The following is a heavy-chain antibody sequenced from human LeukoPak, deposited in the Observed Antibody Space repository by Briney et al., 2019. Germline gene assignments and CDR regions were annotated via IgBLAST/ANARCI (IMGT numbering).Heavy chain of an antibody. Sequence: SETLSLTCTVSGGSISSYYWSWIRQPPGKGLEWIGYIYYSGSTSYNPSLKSRVTISVDTSKNQFSLKLSSVTAADTAVYYCARDAPLYSRRDAFDIWGQGTMVTVSS. CDR1: GGSISSYY. CDR2: IYYSGST. V-gene: IGHV4-59*01. J-gene: IGHJ3*02. D-gene: IGHD6-13*01. CDR3: ARDAPLYSRRDAFDI.